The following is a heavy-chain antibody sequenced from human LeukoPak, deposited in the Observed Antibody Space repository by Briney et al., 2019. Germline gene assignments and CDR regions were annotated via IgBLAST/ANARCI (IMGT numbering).Heavy chain of an antibody. CDR1: GFTFSSYW. Sequence: GSLRLSCAASGFTFSSYWMSWIRQPPGKGLEWIGYIYYSGSTNYNPSLKSRVTISVDTSKNQFSLKLSSVTAADTAVYYCARGGRYSSGWYGGDFDYWGQGTLVTVSS. V-gene: IGHV4-59*01. D-gene: IGHD6-19*01. J-gene: IGHJ4*02. CDR3: ARGGRYSSGWYGGDFDY. CDR2: IYYSGST.